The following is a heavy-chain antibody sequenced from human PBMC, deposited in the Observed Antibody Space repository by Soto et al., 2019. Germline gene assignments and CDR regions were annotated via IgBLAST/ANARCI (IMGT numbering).Heavy chain of an antibody. V-gene: IGHV3-74*01. D-gene: IGHD3-16*02. CDR3: ARGFNGYYYYGMDV. Sequence: GGSLRLSCAASGFTFSSYWMHWVRQAPGKGLVWVSRINSDGSSTSYADSVKGRFTISRDNAKNTLYLQMNSLRAEDTAVYYCARGFNGYYYYGMDVWGQGTTVTVSS. J-gene: IGHJ6*02. CDR2: INSDGSST. CDR1: GFTFSSYW.